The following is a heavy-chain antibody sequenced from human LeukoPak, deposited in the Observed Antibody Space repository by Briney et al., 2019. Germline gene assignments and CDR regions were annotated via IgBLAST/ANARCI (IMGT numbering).Heavy chain of an antibody. V-gene: IGHV3-23*01. CDR2: IIGSGGDT. CDR3: AKGVAMSDVARH. D-gene: IGHD6-19*01. CDR1: GFTFRYYA. J-gene: IGHJ4*02. Sequence: PGGCLRLSCAASGFTFRYYAMHWVRQAPGKGLEWVPGIIGSGGDTYYADSLKCRFTISRDNAKNTLYLQLNSLSVEDTARYYCAKGVAMSDVARHWGQGTLVTVSS.